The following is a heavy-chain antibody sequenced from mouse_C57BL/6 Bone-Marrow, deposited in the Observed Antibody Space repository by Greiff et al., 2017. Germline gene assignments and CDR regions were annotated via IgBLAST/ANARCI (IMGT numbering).Heavy chain of an antibody. CDR1: GYAFSSYW. V-gene: IGHV1-80*01. J-gene: IGHJ1*03. D-gene: IGHD1-1*01. Sequence: QVQLQQSGAELVKPGASVKISCKASGYAFSSYWMNWVQQRPGKGLEWIGQIYPGDGDTNYNGKFKGKATLTADKSSSTAYMQLSSLTYEDSAVYVCAFITTVVGRWYFDGWGTGTTVTVSS. CDR3: AFITTVVGRWYFDG. CDR2: IYPGDGDT.